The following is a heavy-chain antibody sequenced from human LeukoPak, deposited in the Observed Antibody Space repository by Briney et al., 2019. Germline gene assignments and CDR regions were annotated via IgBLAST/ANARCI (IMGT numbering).Heavy chain of an antibody. CDR2: LYSNGTT. CDR3: ARDRCSGARCYGFSWFDP. D-gene: IGHD2-15*01. J-gene: IGHJ5*02. V-gene: IGHV4-4*07. CDR1: GGSINSYY. Sequence: SETLSLTCTVSGGSINSYYWSWIRQPAGPGLEWIGRLYSNGTTNYNPSLRSRVIMSLDTSRNQLSLILSSVTAADTAFYYCARDRCSGARCYGFSWFDPWGQGTLVTVSS.